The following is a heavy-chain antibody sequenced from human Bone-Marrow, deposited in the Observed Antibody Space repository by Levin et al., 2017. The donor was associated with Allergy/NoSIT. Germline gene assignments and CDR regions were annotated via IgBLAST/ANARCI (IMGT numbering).Heavy chain of an antibody. D-gene: IGHD4-23*01. Sequence: ETLSLTCAASGFTVSSNHMSWVRQAPGKGLEWVSIIFLGGKTYYRDSVKGRFTISRDNSKNTLFLQMDSLRVEDTAVYFCVRDPGEGGGTNYCYSGLDVWGQGTTVTVSS. V-gene: IGHV3-53*01. J-gene: IGHJ6*02. CDR2: IFLGGKT. CDR3: VRDPGEGGGTNYCYSGLDV. CDR1: GFTVSSNH.